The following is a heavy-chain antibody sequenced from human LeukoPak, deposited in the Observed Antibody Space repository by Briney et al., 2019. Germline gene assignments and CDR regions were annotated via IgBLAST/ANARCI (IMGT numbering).Heavy chain of an antibody. CDR2: IYSGGGT. D-gene: IGHD5-12*01. V-gene: IGHV3-53*01. Sequence: GGSLRLSCAASGFTVSNTYMSWVRQAPGKGLEWVSLIYSGGGTYSADSVKGRFTISRDISKNTLYLQMNSLRAEDTAVYYCARVRLSPTETQWLRINDYWGQGTLVTVSS. CDR1: GFTVSNTY. CDR3: ARVRLSPTETQWLRINDY. J-gene: IGHJ4*02.